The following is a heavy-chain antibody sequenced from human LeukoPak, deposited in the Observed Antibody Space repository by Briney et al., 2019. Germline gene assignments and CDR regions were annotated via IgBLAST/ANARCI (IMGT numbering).Heavy chain of an antibody. Sequence: ASVKVSCKASGYTFTSYYMHWVRQAPGQGLEWMGIINPSGGSTSYAQKFQGRVTMTRDTSTSTVYMELSSLRSEDTAVYYRARDAKGYSYGKAPWYYFDYWGQGTLVTVSS. J-gene: IGHJ4*02. V-gene: IGHV1-46*01. CDR1: GYTFTSYY. CDR2: INPSGGST. CDR3: ARDAKGYSYGKAPWYYFDY. D-gene: IGHD5-18*01.